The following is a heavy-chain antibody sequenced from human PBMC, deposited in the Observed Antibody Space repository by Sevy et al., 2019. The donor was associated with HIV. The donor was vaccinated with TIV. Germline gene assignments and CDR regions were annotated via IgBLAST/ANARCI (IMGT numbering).Heavy chain of an antibody. J-gene: IGHJ4*02. CDR2: ISAYNGNT. CDR3: ARDSSYCSGGSCPSGY. D-gene: IGHD2-15*01. V-gene: IGHV1-18*01. CDR1: GYTFTSYG. Sequence: ASVKVSCKASGYTFTSYGISWVRQAPGQGLEWMGWISAYNGNTNYAQKLQDRVTMTTDTSTSTAYMELRSLRSDDTAVYYCARDSSYCSGGSCPSGYWGQGTLVTVSS.